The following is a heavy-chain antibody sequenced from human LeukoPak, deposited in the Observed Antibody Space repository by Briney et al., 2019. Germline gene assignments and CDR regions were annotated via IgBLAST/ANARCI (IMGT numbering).Heavy chain of an antibody. D-gene: IGHD4-23*01. CDR2: IYYSGST. CDR3: ARHPDYGGNFDY. CDR1: GGSISSYY. J-gene: IGHJ4*02. V-gene: IGHV4-59*08. Sequence: PSETLSLTCTVSGGSISSYYWSWIRQPPGKELEWIGYIYYSGSTNYNPSLKGRVTISVDTSKNQFSLKLSSVTAADTAVYYCARHPDYGGNFDYWGQGTLVTVSS.